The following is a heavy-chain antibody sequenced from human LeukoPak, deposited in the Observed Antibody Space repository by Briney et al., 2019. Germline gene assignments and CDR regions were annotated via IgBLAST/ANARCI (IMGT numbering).Heavy chain of an antibody. CDR1: GGSFSGYY. CDR3: ARGSGYCSSTSCYDY. D-gene: IGHD2-2*01. CDR2: INHSGST. J-gene: IGHJ4*02. Sequence: PSETLSLTCAVYGGSFSGYYWSWIRQPPGKGLEWIGEINHSGSTNYNPSLKSRVTISVDTSKNQFSLKLSSVTAADTAVYYCARGSGYCSSTSCYDYWGRGTLVTVSS. V-gene: IGHV4-34*01.